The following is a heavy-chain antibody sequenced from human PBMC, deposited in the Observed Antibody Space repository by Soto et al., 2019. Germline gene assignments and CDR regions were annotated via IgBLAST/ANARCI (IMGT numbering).Heavy chain of an antibody. CDR2: IYWDDDK. D-gene: IGHD2-15*01. Sequence: QITLKESGPTLVKPTQTLTLTCTFSGFSLSTSGVGVAWIRQPPGKALEWLALIYWDDDKRYRPSLESRVTITKDTSKHQVVLTMTNMDSVDTATYYCAYLPCSGGSCYWFSFSGRDVGGQGTTVTVSS. CDR3: AYLPCSGGSCYWFSFSGRDV. V-gene: IGHV2-5*02. J-gene: IGHJ6*02. CDR1: GFSLSTSGVG.